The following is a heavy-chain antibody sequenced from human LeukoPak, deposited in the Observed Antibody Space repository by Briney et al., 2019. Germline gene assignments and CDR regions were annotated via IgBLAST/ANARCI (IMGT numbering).Heavy chain of an antibody. D-gene: IGHD4-11*01. Sequence: GASVKVSCKASGYTFTSYGISWVRQAPGQGLEWMGWISAYNGNTNYAQKLQGRVTMTTDTSTSTAYMELRSLRSDDTAVYYCARVLSDYSNYYYFDYWGQGTLVTVSS. CDR3: ARVLSDYSNYYYFDY. J-gene: IGHJ4*02. CDR2: ISAYNGNT. CDR1: GYTFTSYG. V-gene: IGHV1-18*01.